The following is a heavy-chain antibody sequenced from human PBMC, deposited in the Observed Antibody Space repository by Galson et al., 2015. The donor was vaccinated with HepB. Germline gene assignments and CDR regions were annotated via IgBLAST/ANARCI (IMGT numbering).Heavy chain of an antibody. CDR2: NKNRANNYIT. D-gene: IGHD2-15*01. Sequence: SLRLSCAASGITFSDHYMDWVRQAPGKGLEWLGRNKNRANNYITEYAASVKERFTISRDDAENSLYLEMNSLKTEDTAVYFCCRGDCGGGYCFHDWGQGTLVTVSS. V-gene: IGHV3-72*01. CDR1: GITFSDHY. CDR3: CRGDCGGGYCFHD. J-gene: IGHJ5*02.